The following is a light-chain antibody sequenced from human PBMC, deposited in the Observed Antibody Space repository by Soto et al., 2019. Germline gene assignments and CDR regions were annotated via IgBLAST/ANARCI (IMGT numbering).Light chain of an antibody. J-gene: IGKJ1*01. Sequence: DIPMTQSPSSLSAFVGDRLTITCRASQSVDNYLNWYQHKPGKAPKLLISVASTLQTGVPSRFSGRGSGTDFTLTISSLQPEDFANYYCQQTYSIPGTFGQGTKVEI. CDR3: QQTYSIPGT. CDR1: QSVDNY. CDR2: VAS. V-gene: IGKV1-39*01.